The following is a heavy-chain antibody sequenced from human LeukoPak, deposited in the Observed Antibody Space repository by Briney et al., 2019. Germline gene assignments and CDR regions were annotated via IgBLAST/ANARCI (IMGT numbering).Heavy chain of an antibody. V-gene: IGHV3-43D*03. Sequence: GGSLRLSCAASGFTFDDFAIHWVRQPPGKGLEWVSLISWDGGLTNYADSVKGRFTISRDNSQNTLFLQMSSLRAEDTAVYYCAKDSRYGYRWDYDYWGQGTLVTVSS. J-gene: IGHJ4*02. CDR1: GFTFDDFA. CDR2: ISWDGGLT. D-gene: IGHD5-18*01. CDR3: AKDSRYGYRWDYDY.